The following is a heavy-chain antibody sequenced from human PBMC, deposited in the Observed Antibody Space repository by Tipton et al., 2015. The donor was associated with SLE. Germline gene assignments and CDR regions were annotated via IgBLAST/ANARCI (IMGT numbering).Heavy chain of an antibody. CDR1: GFTFSNYA. J-gene: IGHJ5*02. D-gene: IGHD6-13*01. V-gene: IGHV3-30*14. Sequence: SLRLSCAASGFTFSNYALSWVRQAPGKGLEWVAVISYDGSNKYYADSVKGRFTISRDNSKNTLYLQMNSLRAEDTAVYYCARVVGLGGAAAAFSWFDPWGQGTLVTVSS. CDR2: ISYDGSNK. CDR3: ARVVGLGGAAAAFSWFDP.